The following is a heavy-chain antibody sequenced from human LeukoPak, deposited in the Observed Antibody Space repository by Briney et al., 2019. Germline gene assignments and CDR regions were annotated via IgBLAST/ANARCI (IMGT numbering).Heavy chain of an antibody. D-gene: IGHD6-19*01. CDR3: ATRVRSGWFDY. J-gene: IGHJ4*02. Sequence: AASVKVSCKVSGYTLTKLSMHWVRQAPGKGLEWMGGFDPEDGETIYAQRFQGRVTMTEDTSTDTAYMELSSLRSEDTAVYYCATRVRSGWFDYWGQGTLVAVSS. CDR2: FDPEDGET. CDR1: GYTLTKLS. V-gene: IGHV1-24*01.